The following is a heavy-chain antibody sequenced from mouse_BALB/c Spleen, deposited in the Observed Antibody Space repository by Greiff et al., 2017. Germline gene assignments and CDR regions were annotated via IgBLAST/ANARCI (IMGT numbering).Heavy chain of an antibody. J-gene: IGHJ3*01. D-gene: IGHD1-1*01. CDR1: GFTFTDYY. CDR3: ARDYYGSPDY. Sequence: EVQLVESGGGLVQPGGSLRLSCATSGFTFTDYYMSWVRQPPGKALEWLGFIRNKANGYTTEYSASVKGRFTISRDNSQSILYLQMNTLRAEDSATYYCARDYYGSPDYWGQGTLVTVSA. CDR2: IRNKANGYTT. V-gene: IGHV7-3*02.